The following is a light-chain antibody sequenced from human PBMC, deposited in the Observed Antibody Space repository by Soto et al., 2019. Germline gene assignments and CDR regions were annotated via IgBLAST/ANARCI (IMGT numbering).Light chain of an antibody. J-gene: IGKJ5*01. CDR3: QQYNNWPFS. V-gene: IGKV1-5*01. CDR2: GAS. Sequence: VDRVTITCWASESMSNCLAWYQQKPGKAPKLLISGASSLQSGVPSRFSGSGSGTEFTLTISSLQPDDFALYFCQQYNNWPFSFGQGRLPEV. CDR1: ESMSNC.